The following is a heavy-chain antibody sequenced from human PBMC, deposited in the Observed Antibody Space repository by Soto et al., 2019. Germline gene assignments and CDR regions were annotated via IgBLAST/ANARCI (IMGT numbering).Heavy chain of an antibody. CDR1: GFTFSDYY. D-gene: IGHD3-10*01. V-gene: IGHV3-11*01. CDR2: ISSSGSTI. Sequence: GGSLRLSCAASGFTFSDYYMSWIRQAPGKGLEWVSYISSSGSTIYYADSVKGRFTISRDNAKNSLYLQMNSLRAEDTAVYYCAREYYYGSGSYFPNYYYYMDVWGKGTTVTVSS. J-gene: IGHJ6*03. CDR3: AREYYYGSGSYFPNYYYYMDV.